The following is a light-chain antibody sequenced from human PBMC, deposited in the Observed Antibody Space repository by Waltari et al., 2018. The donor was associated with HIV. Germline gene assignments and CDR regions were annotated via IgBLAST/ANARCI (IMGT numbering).Light chain of an antibody. J-gene: IGKJ1*01. V-gene: IGKV4-1*01. CDR3: QQYYNGPWT. CDR1: PSILNSSNNKNY. Sequence: DIVMTQSPDPLAVSLGERATINCKSSPSILNSSNNKNYLAWYQQRPGQPPKLLIYWASTRESGVSDRFSGSASGTDFTLTISSLQAEDVAVYYCQQYYNGPWTFGQGTKVEIK. CDR2: WAS.